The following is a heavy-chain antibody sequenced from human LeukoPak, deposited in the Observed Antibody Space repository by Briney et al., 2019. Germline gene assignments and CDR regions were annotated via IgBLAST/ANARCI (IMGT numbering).Heavy chain of an antibody. V-gene: IGHV3-33*01. J-gene: IGHJ4*02. D-gene: IGHD6-13*01. CDR1: GFTFSNYG. CDR3: ARVRANWYEDY. CDR2: IWYDGSNE. Sequence: GGSLRLSCAASGFTFSNYGMHWVRQAPGKGLEGVAVIWYDGSNEHYGDSVKGRFIISRDNSRNTLYLQMISLRAEDTAVYYCARVRANWYEDYWGQGTLVTVSS.